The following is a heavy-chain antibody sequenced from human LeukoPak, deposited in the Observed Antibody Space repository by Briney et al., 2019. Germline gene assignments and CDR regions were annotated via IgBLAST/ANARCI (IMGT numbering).Heavy chain of an antibody. Sequence: GGSLRLSCAASGFTFSSYGMHWVRQAPGKGLEWVAVISYDGSDKYYADSVKGRFTISRDNSNNTLYLQMNSLRAEDTAVYYCAKDLHHCSGGSCSDFDYWGQGTLVIVSS. CDR1: GFTFSSYG. J-gene: IGHJ4*02. CDR2: ISYDGSDK. V-gene: IGHV3-30*18. D-gene: IGHD2-15*01. CDR3: AKDLHHCSGGSCSDFDY.